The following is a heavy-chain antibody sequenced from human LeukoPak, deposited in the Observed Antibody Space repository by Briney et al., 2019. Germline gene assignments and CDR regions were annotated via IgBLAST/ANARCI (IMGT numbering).Heavy chain of an antibody. Sequence: GGSLRLSCAASGFTFSNAWMSWVRQAPGKGLEWVGRIKSKTDGGTTDYAAPVKGRFTISRDDSKNTLYLQMNSLKTEDTAVYYCARDQSTSFSSSYHFDYWGQGTLVTVSS. V-gene: IGHV3-15*01. CDR2: IKSKTDGGTT. CDR1: GFTFSNAW. J-gene: IGHJ4*02. CDR3: ARDQSTSFSSSYHFDY. D-gene: IGHD6-6*01.